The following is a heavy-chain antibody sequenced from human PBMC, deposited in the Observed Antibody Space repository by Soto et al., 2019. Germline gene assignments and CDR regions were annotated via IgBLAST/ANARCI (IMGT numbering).Heavy chain of an antibody. Sequence: EVQLVESVGGLVQPGGSLRLSCTASEFTFSDFWMHWVRQAPGKGLVWVSRIDSDGSGTTYADSVKGRFTISRDNAKNTVCLQMNSLRAEDTAVYYCGREYLYCSGGSCYSDGFDIWGQGTMVTVSS. D-gene: IGHD2-15*01. J-gene: IGHJ3*02. CDR1: EFTFSDFW. V-gene: IGHV3-74*01. CDR2: IDSDGSGT. CDR3: GREYLYCSGGSCYSDGFDI.